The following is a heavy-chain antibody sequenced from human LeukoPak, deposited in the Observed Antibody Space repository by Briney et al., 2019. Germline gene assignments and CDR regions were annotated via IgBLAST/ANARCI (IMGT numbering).Heavy chain of an antibody. V-gene: IGHV1-69*05. Sequence: SVKVSCKASGDTFSSYAISWVRQAPGQGLEWMGGIIPIFGTANYAQKFQGRVTITTDESTSTAYMELSSLRSEDTAVYYCARCSSPKVYYYYYMDVWGKGTTVTVSS. CDR1: GDTFSSYA. D-gene: IGHD6-6*01. CDR2: IIPIFGTA. CDR3: ARCSSPKVYYYYYMDV. J-gene: IGHJ6*03.